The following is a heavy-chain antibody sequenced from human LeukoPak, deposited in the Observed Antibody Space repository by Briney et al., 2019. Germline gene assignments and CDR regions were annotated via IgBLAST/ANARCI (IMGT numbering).Heavy chain of an antibody. Sequence: ASVKLSCKVSGYTLTELSMHWVRQAPGKGLEWMGGFDPEDGETIYVQKFQGRVTMTEDTSTDIAYMELSSLRSEDTAVYYCAIGPYDFWSGYYTAYWGQGTLVTVSS. CDR1: GYTLTELS. D-gene: IGHD3-3*01. CDR2: FDPEDGET. V-gene: IGHV1-24*01. CDR3: AIGPYDFWSGYYTAY. J-gene: IGHJ4*02.